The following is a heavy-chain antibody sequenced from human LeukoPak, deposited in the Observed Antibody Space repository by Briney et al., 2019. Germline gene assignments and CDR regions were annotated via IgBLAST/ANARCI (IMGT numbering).Heavy chain of an antibody. V-gene: IGHV4-59*01. J-gene: IGHJ6*03. Sequence: SETLSLTCTVSGGSISSYYWSWIRQPPGKGLVWIGYIHYSGNTNYNPSLKSRVTISVDTSKNQFSLKLSSVTAADTAVYYCARAVRGVPYYMDVWGKGTTVTISS. CDR2: IHYSGNT. D-gene: IGHD3-10*02. CDR1: GGSISSYY. CDR3: ARAVRGVPYYMDV.